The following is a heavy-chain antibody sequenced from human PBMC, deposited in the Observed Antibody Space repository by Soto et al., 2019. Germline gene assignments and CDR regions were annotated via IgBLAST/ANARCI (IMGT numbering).Heavy chain of an antibody. J-gene: IGHJ6*02. D-gene: IGHD1-26*01. Sequence: DVQLLESGGGLVQPGGSLRLSCGASGFTFDSYAMTWVRQAPGKGVEWVSLISGNGINTYYADSVKGRFTMSRDNSKNTLYLQMNSLRVEDTAVFYCARRHPLSFGLDCWGQGTTVTVSS. CDR1: GFTFDSYA. V-gene: IGHV3-23*01. CDR2: ISGNGINT. CDR3: ARRHPLSFGLDC.